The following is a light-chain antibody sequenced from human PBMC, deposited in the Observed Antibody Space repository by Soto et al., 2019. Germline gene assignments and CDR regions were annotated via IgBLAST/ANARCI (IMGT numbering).Light chain of an antibody. CDR2: GAS. CDR1: QDISTN. J-gene: IGKJ1*01. CDR3: QQYDKWLRT. V-gene: IGKV3-15*01. Sequence: EIVMTQSPATLSVSPGERATLSCRASQDISTNLAWYQQKPGQAPRLLIYGASTRATGIPARFSGSGSGTKFTLTIISLKSEDFAVYYCQQYDKWLRTFGQGKNVEIK.